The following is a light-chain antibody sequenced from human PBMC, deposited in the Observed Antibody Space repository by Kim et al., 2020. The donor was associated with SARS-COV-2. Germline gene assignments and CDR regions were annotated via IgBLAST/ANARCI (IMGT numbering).Light chain of an antibody. J-gene: IGLJ2*01. CDR1: KLGDKY. Sequence: LSPGHTASITCSGDKLGDKYACWYQQKPGQSPVLVIYQDSKRPSGIPERFSGSNSGNTATLTISGTQAMDEADYYCQAWDSSTAVFGGGTQLTVL. CDR2: QDS. V-gene: IGLV3-1*01. CDR3: QAWDSSTAV.